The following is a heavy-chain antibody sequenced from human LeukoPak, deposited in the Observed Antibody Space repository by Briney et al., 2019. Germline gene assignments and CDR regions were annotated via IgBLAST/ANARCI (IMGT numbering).Heavy chain of an antibody. CDR3: ATSGYCSSTSCAGGMDV. D-gene: IGHD2-2*01. Sequence: GRSLRLSCAASGFTFSSYGMHWVRQAPGKGLEWVANIKQDGSEKYYVDSVKGRFTISRDNAKNSLYLQMNSLRAEDTAVYYCATSGYCSSTSCAGGMDVWGKGTTVTVSS. J-gene: IGHJ6*04. CDR1: GFTFSSYG. V-gene: IGHV3-7*03. CDR2: IKQDGSEK.